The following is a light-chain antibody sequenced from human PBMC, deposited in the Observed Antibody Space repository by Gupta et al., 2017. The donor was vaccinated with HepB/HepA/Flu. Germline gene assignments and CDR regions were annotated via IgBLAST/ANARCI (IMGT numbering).Light chain of an antibody. J-gene: IGLJ3*02. CDR2: LNGDGSH. V-gene: IGLV4-69*01. Sequence: QPVLTPSPTASSSLGASVKLTCTLSSGHSSYAIAWHQQQPEKGPRYLMKLNGDGSHSKGDGSPDRFSGSSSGAERYLTISSLQSEDEADYYCQTWDTGIRVFGGGTKLTVL. CDR1: SGHSSYA. CDR3: QTWDTGIRV.